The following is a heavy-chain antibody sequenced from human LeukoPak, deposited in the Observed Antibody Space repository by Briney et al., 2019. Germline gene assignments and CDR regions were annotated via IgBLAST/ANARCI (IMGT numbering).Heavy chain of an antibody. V-gene: IGHV4-4*07. CDR2: IYTGGST. J-gene: IGHJ2*01. CDR3: ARVRRMVSYFDL. Sequence: SETLSLTCTASGGSISSYYWSWIRQPAGKGLEWIGRIYTGGSTNYNPSLKSRVTMSVDTSKNQFSLKLSSVTAADTAVYYCARVRRMVSYFDLWGRGTLVTVSS. D-gene: IGHD5-18*01. CDR1: GGSISSYY.